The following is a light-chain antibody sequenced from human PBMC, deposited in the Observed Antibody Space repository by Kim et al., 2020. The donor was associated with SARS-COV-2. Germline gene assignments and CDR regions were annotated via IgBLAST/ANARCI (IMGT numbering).Light chain of an antibody. V-gene: IGLV4-69*01. J-gene: IGLJ2*01. CDR1: NGHSTYA. CDR3: QTWGSGTVV. Sequence: SITLSCTLGNGHSTYATACYQQQPDKSPRYLMKLYSDGRHVKGDGIPDRLSGSSSGPQRYLTISSLQSEDEADYYCQTWGSGTVVFGGGTQLTVL. CDR2: LYSDGRH.